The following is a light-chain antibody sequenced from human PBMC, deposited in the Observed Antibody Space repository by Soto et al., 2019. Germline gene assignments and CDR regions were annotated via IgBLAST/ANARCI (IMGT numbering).Light chain of an antibody. Sequence: QSALTQPASVSGSPGQSITISCTGTNSDVGAYPYVSWYQQHPGNAPKLLIYEVADRPSGVSDRFSGSKSGNTASLTISALQAEDEAVYYCSSYATSGTNVIFGGRTKLTVL. J-gene: IGLJ2*01. CDR1: NSDVGAYPY. CDR2: EVA. CDR3: SSYATSGTNVI. V-gene: IGLV2-14*03.